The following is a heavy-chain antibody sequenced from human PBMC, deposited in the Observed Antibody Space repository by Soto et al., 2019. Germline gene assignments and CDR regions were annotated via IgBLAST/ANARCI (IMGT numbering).Heavy chain of an antibody. CDR1: VASSTSDGYY. V-gene: IGHV4-61*08. D-gene: IGHD5-12*01. Sequence: SETLSLTCTVPVASSTSDGYYVVWIRQPPGKGREWVGYMYYTGTTSYKPSLKSRITKAIDTSKNKFSLRLRPVTAADRDVYYCARVSRFAQVATGYSHSMAVSGQGTTVTVSS. CDR2: MYYTGTT. J-gene: IGHJ6*02. CDR3: ARVSRFAQVATGYSHSMAV.